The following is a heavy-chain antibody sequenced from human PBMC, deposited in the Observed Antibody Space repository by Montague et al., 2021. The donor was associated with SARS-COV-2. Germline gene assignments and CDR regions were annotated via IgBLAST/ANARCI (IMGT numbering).Heavy chain of an antibody. Sequence: SETLSLTCTVSNGSINSYYWGWVRQPPGKRLEWIGYIYYRGSTNYNPSLESRVTMSIDTSKNQFSLKLRSVTAADTAVYFCAREGLHNWFDSWGQGTLVIVSS. CDR2: IYYRGST. CDR3: AREGLHNWFDS. CDR1: NGSINSYY. V-gene: IGHV4-59*01. J-gene: IGHJ5*01.